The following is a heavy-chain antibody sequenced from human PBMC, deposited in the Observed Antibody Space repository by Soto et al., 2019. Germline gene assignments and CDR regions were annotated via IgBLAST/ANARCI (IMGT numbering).Heavy chain of an antibody. J-gene: IGHJ4*02. CDR3: VKERSGHSYADS. CDR2: TSGSGDRT. Sequence: EVHLLESGGGLVQPGGSLRLSCAASGFTFSNYAMSWLRQPPGKGLEWVSATSGSGDRTYYADSVKGRFTISRDNSKKTLYLQMNSLRAEASAVYYCVKERSGHSYADSWGQGTLVTVSS. D-gene: IGHD5-18*01. CDR1: GFTFSNYA. V-gene: IGHV3-23*01.